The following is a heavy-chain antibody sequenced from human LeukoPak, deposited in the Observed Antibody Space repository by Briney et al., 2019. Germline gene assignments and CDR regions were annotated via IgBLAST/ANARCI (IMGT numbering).Heavy chain of an antibody. CDR3: TRGWSAGGVFDI. CDR2: VYSSGST. V-gene: IGHV4-61*02. CDR1: GGSINTAGYS. D-gene: IGHD6-19*01. Sequence: SQALSLTCSVSGGSINTAGYSWTWIRQPAGKGLEWIGRVYSSGSTNYNSSLKSRLTLSMDTSQNHFSLELISVTAADTAMYYCTRGWSAGGVFDIWGQGTMVTVSS. J-gene: IGHJ3*02.